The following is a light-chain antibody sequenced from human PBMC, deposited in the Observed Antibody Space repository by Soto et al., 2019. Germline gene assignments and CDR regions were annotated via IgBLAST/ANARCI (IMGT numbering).Light chain of an antibody. CDR3: TSYTSSTPFYV. CDR2: DVS. J-gene: IGLJ1*01. CDR1: RTEFDGYDY. V-gene: IGLV2-14*03. Sequence: QSVLTQPASGSGAAGQSIAITCTGDRTEFDGYDYVSWYQQHPGQAPQLIIYDVSNRPSGVSLRFSGSKSGDTASLTIFGLQAEDEADYYCTSYTSSTPFYVFGTGTKVTVL.